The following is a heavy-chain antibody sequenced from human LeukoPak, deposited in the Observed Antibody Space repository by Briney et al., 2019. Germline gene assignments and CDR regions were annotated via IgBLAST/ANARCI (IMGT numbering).Heavy chain of an antibody. J-gene: IGHJ4*02. V-gene: IGHV3-74*01. CDR3: AKDNAYYYADY. CDR1: GFTFSRYW. CDR2: INPDGSTT. Sequence: PGGSLRLSCAGSGFTFSRYWIHWARQAPGKGLEWVSRINPDGSTTTYADSVKGRFTISRDNAKNTVYLQMNSLRAEDTAVYYCAKDNAYYYADYWGQGTLVTVSS. D-gene: IGHD3-10*01.